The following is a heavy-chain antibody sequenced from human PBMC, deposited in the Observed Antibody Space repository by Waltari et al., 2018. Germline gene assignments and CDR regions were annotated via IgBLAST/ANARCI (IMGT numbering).Heavy chain of an antibody. CDR1: GYPFTSYY. Sequence: QVQLVQSGAEVKKPGASVKVSCKTSGYPFTSYYMHWVRQAPGQGLEWMERRNTRNGGTKDAQKDQGRVTMTRDTSISTAYMERSRLISNDTAVYYCARTYQSGSYSDYWGQGTPVTVSS. CDR3: ARTYQSGSYSDY. J-gene: IGHJ4*02. D-gene: IGHD1-26*01. CDR2: RNTRNGGT. V-gene: IGHV1-2*02.